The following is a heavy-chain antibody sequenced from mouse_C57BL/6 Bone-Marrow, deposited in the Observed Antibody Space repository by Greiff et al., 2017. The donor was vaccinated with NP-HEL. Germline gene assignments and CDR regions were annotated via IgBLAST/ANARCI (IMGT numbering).Heavy chain of an antibody. CDR3: ARRYEYDDAVDY. D-gene: IGHD2-4*01. Sequence: EVQLVESGGGLVKPGGSLKLSCAASGFTFSDYGMHWVRQAPEKGLEWVAYISSGSSTIYYADTVKGRFTISRDNAKNTLFLQMTSLRSEDTAMYDCARRYEYDDAVDYWGQGASVTVSS. CDR1: GFTFSDYG. J-gene: IGHJ4*01. CDR2: ISSGSSTI. V-gene: IGHV5-17*01.